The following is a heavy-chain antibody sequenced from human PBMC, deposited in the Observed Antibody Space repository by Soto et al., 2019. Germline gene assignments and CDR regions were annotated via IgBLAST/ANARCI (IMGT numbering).Heavy chain of an antibody. CDR1: GFSFSDYS. J-gene: IGHJ4*02. V-gene: IGHV3-48*02. CDR2: ISSSSDKT. Sequence: LVESGGALVYPGGSLRLSCIASGFSFSDYSMNWVRQAPGKGLQWVSYISSSSDKTYYADSVKGRFTVSRDNAKNALSLEMNSLRDDDTATYYCARLPKGSLVTAWGQGTRVTVSS. D-gene: IGHD2-21*02. CDR3: ARLPKGSLVTA.